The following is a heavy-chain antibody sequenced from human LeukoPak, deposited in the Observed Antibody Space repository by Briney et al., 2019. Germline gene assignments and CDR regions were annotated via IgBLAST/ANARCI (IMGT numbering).Heavy chain of an antibody. CDR2: IHSNGNT. Sequence: SETLSLTCTVSGGSISGQYWTWIRQPPGKGLELIGHIHSNGNTYYSPSLKSRVTMSVDTSKNQLSLNLSSVTAADTAVYYCARFNSGCTTSSCYVHYWGQGILVTVSS. CDR1: GGSISGQY. D-gene: IGHD2-2*01. CDR3: ARFNSGCTTSSCYVHY. J-gene: IGHJ4*02. V-gene: IGHV4-59*11.